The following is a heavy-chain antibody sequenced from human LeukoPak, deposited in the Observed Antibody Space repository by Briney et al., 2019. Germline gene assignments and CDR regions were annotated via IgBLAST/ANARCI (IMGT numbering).Heavy chain of an antibody. CDR1: GFTVSSNY. CDR2: IYSGGST. Sequence: GGSLRLSCAASGFTVSSNYMSWVRQAPGKGLEWVSVIYSGGSTYYADSVKGRFTISRDNSKNTLYLQMNSLRAEDTAVYYCARDRLSSGWYLTTPLDYWGQGTLVTVSS. J-gene: IGHJ4*02. CDR3: ARDRLSSGWYLTTPLDY. V-gene: IGHV3-66*01. D-gene: IGHD6-19*01.